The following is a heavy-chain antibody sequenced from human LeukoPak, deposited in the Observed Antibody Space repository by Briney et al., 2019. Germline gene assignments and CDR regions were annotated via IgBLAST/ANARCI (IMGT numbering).Heavy chain of an antibody. CDR2: ISYDGSNK. D-gene: IGHD2-15*01. CDR3: ARTSCSGGDCHRLNWFDP. V-gene: IGHV3-30-3*01. J-gene: IGHJ5*02. CDR1: GFTFSSYA. Sequence: GGSLRLSCAASGFTFSSYAMHWVRQAPGKGLEWVAVISYDGSNKYYADSVKGRFTISRDNSKNTLYLQMNSLRAEDTAVYFCARTSCSGGDCHRLNWFDPWGQGTQVTVSS.